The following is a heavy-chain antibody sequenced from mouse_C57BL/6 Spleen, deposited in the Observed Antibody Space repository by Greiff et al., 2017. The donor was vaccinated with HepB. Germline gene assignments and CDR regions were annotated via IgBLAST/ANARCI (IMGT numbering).Heavy chain of an antibody. CDR2: SRNKANDYTT. Sequence: EVQRVESGGGLVQSGRSLRLSCATSGFTFSDFYMEWVRQAPGKGLEWIAASRNKANDYTTEYSASVKGRFIVSRDTSQSILYLQMNALRAEDTAIYYCARDASYYGSSYWYFDVWGTGTTVTVSS. CDR3: ARDASYYGSSYWYFDV. CDR1: GFTFSDFY. D-gene: IGHD1-1*01. V-gene: IGHV7-1*01. J-gene: IGHJ1*03.